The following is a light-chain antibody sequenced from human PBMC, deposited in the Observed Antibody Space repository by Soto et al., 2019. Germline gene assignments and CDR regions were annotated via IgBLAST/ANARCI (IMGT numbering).Light chain of an antibody. V-gene: IGKV3-20*01. CDR2: GAS. CDR1: QSVSSSY. CDR3: QQYGSSPIST. J-gene: IGKJ3*01. Sequence: EIVLTQSPGTLSLSPGERATLSCRASQSVSSSYLAWYQQKPGQAPRLLIYGASSRATGIPDRFSGSGSGTDFTLTIGRLEPEDFAVYYCQQYGSSPISTFGPGTKVDIK.